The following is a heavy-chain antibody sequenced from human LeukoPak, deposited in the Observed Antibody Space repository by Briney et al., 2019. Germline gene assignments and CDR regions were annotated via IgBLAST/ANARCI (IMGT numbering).Heavy chain of an antibody. CDR1: GFTFDDYG. J-gene: IGHJ4*02. Sequence: QSGGSLRLSCAASGFTFDDYGMHWVRQAPGKGLEWVSGISWNSGSIGYADSVKGRFTISRDNAKNSLYMQMNSRRAEDTAVYYCARDRHYYDSSGYYYGYWGQGTLVTVSS. V-gene: IGHV3-9*01. D-gene: IGHD3-22*01. CDR3: ARDRHYYDSSGYYYGY. CDR2: ISWNSGSI.